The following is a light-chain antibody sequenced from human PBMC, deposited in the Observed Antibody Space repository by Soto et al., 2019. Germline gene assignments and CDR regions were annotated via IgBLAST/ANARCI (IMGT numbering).Light chain of an antibody. Sequence: DIVTTQSPATLSVYPGARATFSFRASQSVSSNLAWYQQKPGQAPRLLIYGASTRATGIPDRFSGSGSGTEFTLTIRSLEPEDFAVYYCQPRSNWPPTFGPGTKVDIK. CDR2: GAS. CDR3: QPRSNWPPT. J-gene: IGKJ3*01. V-gene: IGKV3-15*01. CDR1: QSVSSN.